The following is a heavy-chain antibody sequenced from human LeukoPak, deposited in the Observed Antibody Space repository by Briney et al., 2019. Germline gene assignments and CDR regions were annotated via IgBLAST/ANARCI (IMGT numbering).Heavy chain of an antibody. CDR1: GGSISSYY. J-gene: IGHJ5*02. CDR2: IYTSGST. D-gene: IGHD3-22*01. V-gene: IGHV4-4*07. CDR3: ARDRGGSGYGYSNWFDP. Sequence: KPSETLSLTCTVSGGSISSYYWSWIRQPAGKGLEWIGRIYTSGSTNYNPSLKSRVTISVDKSKNQFSLKLSSVTAADTAVYYCARDRGGSGYGYSNWFDPWGQGTLVTVSS.